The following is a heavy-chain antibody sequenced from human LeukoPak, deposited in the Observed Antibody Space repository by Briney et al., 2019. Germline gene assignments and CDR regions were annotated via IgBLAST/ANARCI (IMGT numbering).Heavy chain of an antibody. J-gene: IGHJ4*02. CDR3: AKDICGGDCYPHGGY. D-gene: IGHD2-21*01. Sequence: GGSLRLSCAAAGFTFSNYGMHWVRQVPGKGLEWVAFIPYDGSNKYYADSLKGRFTISRDNSKNTLYLQMNSLRAEDTAIYYCAKDICGGDCYPHGGYWGQGTLVTVSS. CDR2: IPYDGSNK. CDR1: GFTFSNYG. V-gene: IGHV3-30*02.